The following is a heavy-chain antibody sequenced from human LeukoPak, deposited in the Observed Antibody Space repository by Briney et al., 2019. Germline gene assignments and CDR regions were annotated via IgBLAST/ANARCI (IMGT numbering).Heavy chain of an antibody. CDR3: AREGYTNGWYRN. CDR2: IFSSGST. V-gene: IGHV3-53*01. CDR1: GFIVSSNY. D-gene: IGHD6-19*01. J-gene: IGHJ4*02. Sequence: PGGSLRLSCAASGFIVSSNYMSWVRQAPGKGLEWVSVIFSSGSTYYADSVKGRFTISRDNSKNTLYLQMSSLRAEDTAVYFCAREGYTNGWYRNWGQGTLVTVSS.